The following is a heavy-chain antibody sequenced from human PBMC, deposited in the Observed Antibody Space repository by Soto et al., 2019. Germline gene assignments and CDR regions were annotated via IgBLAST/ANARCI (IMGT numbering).Heavy chain of an antibody. J-gene: IGHJ3*02. CDR1: SGSISSSNW. Sequence: QVQLQESGPGLVKPSGTLSLTCAVSSGSISSSNWWSWVRQPPGKGLEWIGEIYHSGSTNYNPSLKRRVTISVDKSKNQFSLKLSSVTAADTAVYYCARAGLGELSRFGAFDIWGQGTMVTVSS. D-gene: IGHD3-16*02. CDR3: ARAGLGELSRFGAFDI. CDR2: IYHSGST. V-gene: IGHV4-4*02.